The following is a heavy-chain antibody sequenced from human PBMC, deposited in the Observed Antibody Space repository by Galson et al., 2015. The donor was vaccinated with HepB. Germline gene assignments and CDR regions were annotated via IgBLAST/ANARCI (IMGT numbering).Heavy chain of an antibody. CDR1: GFSFSSYS. D-gene: IGHD1-26*01. J-gene: IGHJ3*02. CDR3: ARDQWELLRGGAEAFDI. Sequence: SLRLSCAASGFSFSSYSMNWVRQAPGKGLEWVSYISSGSSIQYYADSVKGRFTISRDNAKNSLYLQMNSLRAEDTAVYYCARDQWELLRGGAEAFDIWGQGTMVTVSS. CDR2: ISSGSSIQ. V-gene: IGHV3-48*01.